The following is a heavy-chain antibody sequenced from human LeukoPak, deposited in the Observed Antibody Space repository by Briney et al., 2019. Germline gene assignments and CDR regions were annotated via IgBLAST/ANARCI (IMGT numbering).Heavy chain of an antibody. J-gene: IGHJ4*02. CDR2: IIPIFGTA. V-gene: IGHV1-69*06. CDR3: ARDSDPYSGYLNFDY. CDR1: GGTFSSYA. D-gene: IGHD5-12*01. Sequence: ASVKVSCKASGGTFSSYAISWVRQAPGQGLEWMGGIIPIFGTANYAQKFQGRVTITADKSTSTAYMELSSLRSEDTAVYYCARDSDPYSGYLNFDYWGQGTLFTVSS.